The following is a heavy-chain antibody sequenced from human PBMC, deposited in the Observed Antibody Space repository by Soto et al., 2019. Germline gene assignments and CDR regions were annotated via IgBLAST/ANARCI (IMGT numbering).Heavy chain of an antibody. CDR3: ARSMRPYSSRWYYYGMDV. CDR1: GFTFSDYY. J-gene: IGHJ6*02. D-gene: IGHD6-13*01. Sequence: PGGSLRLSCAASGFTFSDYYMSWIRQAPGKGLEWVSYISSSGSTIYYADSVKGRFTISRDNAKTSLYLQMNGLRAEDTAVYYCARSMRPYSSRWYYYGMDVWGQGTTGSV. CDR2: ISSSGSTI. V-gene: IGHV3-11*01.